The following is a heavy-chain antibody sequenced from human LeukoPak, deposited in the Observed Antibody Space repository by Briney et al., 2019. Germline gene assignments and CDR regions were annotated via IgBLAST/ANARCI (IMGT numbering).Heavy chain of an antibody. J-gene: IGHJ5*02. CDR1: GYTFTSYG. V-gene: IGHV1-46*01. D-gene: IGHD2-2*01. CDR2: INPSGGST. Sequence: GASVKVSCKASGYTFTSYGISWVRQAPGQGLEWMGIINPSGGSTSYAQKFQGRVTMTRDTSTSTVYMELSSLRSEDPAVYYCARSSSTYNWFDPWGQGTLVTVSS. CDR3: ARSSSTYNWFDP.